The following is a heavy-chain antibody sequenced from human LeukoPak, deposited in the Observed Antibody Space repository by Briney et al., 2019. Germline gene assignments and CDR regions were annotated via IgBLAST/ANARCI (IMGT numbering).Heavy chain of an antibody. J-gene: IGHJ4*02. CDR3: ARRDIVTTINT. CDR2: IFYSGTT. CDR1: GGFISSSSYY. D-gene: IGHD5-12*01. Sequence: KSSETLSLTCTVSGGFISSSSYYWAWIRQPPGKGLEWIGSIFYSGTTFYNPSLKSRVTIFVDTSKNQFSLKLNSVTAADTAVYYCARRDIVTTINTWGQGTLVTVSS. V-gene: IGHV4-39*01.